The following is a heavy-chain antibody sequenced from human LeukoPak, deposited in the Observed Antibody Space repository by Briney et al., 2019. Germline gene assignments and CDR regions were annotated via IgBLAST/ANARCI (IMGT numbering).Heavy chain of an antibody. CDR1: DGSVSSGSSY. CDR3: ARDYSSGMYSLDY. Sequence: ASETLSLTCTVSDGSVSSGSSYWSWIRQPPGKGLEWIGYIYCRGSTNYNPSLESRVTISVDTSKNQFSLKLISVTAADTAVYYCARDYSSGMYSLDYWGQGTLVTVSS. J-gene: IGHJ4*02. V-gene: IGHV4-61*01. D-gene: IGHD6-19*01. CDR2: IYCRGST.